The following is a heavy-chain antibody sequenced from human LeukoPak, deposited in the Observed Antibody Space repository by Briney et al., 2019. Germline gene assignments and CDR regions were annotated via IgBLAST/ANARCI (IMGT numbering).Heavy chain of an antibody. J-gene: IGHJ5*02. D-gene: IGHD6-19*01. CDR3: ARGGAAVAGTRSNWFDP. Sequence: SVKVSCKSSGGTFSSYAISWVRQAPGQGLEWMGGIIPIFGTANYAQKFQGRVTITTDESTSTAYMELSSLRSEDTAVYYCARGGAAVAGTRSNWFDPWGQGTLVTVSS. V-gene: IGHV1-69*05. CDR2: IIPIFGTA. CDR1: GGTFSSYA.